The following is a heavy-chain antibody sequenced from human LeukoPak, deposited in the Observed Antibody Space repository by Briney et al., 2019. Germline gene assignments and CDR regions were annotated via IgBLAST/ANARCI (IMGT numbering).Heavy chain of an antibody. J-gene: IGHJ3*02. CDR2: ISSSSDTI. Sequence: GGSLRLSCAASGFTFSSYSMHWVRQAPGKGLEWVSYISSSSDTIYYADSVKGRFTISRDNSKNTLYLQMNSLRAEDTAVYYCARDREVVAFDIWGQGTMVTVSS. CDR3: ARDREVVAFDI. D-gene: IGHD2-15*01. CDR1: GFTFSSYS. V-gene: IGHV3-48*01.